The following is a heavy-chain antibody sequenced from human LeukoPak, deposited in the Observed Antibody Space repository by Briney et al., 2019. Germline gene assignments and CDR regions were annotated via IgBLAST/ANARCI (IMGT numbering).Heavy chain of an antibody. J-gene: IGHJ4*02. V-gene: IGHV4-59*08. Sequence: SETLSLTCTVSGGSISSYYWSWIRQPPGKGLEWIGYIYYTGSTNYNPSLKSRVTISVDTSKNQFSLKLSSVTAADTAVYYCARPTREGYGAGGEGLDYWGQGTLVTVSS. CDR2: IYYTGST. CDR1: GGSISSYY. D-gene: IGHD5-24*01. CDR3: ARPTREGYGAGGEGLDY.